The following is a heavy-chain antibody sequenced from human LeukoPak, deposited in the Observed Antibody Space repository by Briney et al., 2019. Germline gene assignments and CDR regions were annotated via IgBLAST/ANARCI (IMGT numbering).Heavy chain of an antibody. V-gene: IGHV4-31*03. CDR1: GGSISSGGYY. CDR2: IYYSGST. Sequence: SETLSLTCTVSGGSISSGGYYRSWIRQHPGKGLEWIGYIYYSGSTYYNPSLKSRVTISVDTSKNQFSLKLSSVTAADTAVYYCARVPRNLQTIAAAGTMDNWFDPWGQGTLVTVSS. J-gene: IGHJ5*02. D-gene: IGHD6-13*01. CDR3: ARVPRNLQTIAAAGTMDNWFDP.